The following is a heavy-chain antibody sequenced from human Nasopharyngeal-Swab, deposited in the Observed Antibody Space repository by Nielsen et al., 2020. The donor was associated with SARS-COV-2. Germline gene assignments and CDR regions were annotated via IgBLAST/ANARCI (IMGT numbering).Heavy chain of an antibody. CDR3: ARGWFGDLPYYLDS. J-gene: IGHJ4*02. CDR2: ISWNSGSI. CDR1: AFKIDNYA. V-gene: IGHV3-9*01. D-gene: IGHD3-10*01. Sequence: SLKISCPASAFKIDNYAMHWVRQRPGKGLEWVSGISWNSGSIGYADSVRGRFTISRDDARNSLNLQMNSLKSEDTALYYCARGWFGDLPYYLDSWGQGTLVTVSS.